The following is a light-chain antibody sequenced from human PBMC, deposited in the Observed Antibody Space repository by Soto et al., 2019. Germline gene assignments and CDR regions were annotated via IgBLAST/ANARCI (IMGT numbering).Light chain of an antibody. J-gene: IGLJ1*01. V-gene: IGLV1-47*01. Sequence: QSVLTQPPSASGTPGQRVTISCSGSSSNIGSNYVYWYQQLPGMAPKLLIYRNNQRPSGVPDRFSGSKSGTSASLAISGLRSEDEADYYCAAWDDSLSVLYVFGTGTKVNVL. CDR3: AAWDDSLSVLYV. CDR1: SSNIGSNY. CDR2: RNN.